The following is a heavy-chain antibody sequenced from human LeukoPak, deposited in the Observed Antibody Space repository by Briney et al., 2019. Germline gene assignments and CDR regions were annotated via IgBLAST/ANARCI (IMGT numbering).Heavy chain of an antibody. V-gene: IGHV3-7*01. Sequence: GGSLRLSCAASGFSFSNYWMIWVRQAPGKGLEWVANIKEDESEKNYVDSVKGRISISRDNAKNSLYLQMNSLRAEDTAVYYCARDLGYSSFDYWGQGTLVTVSS. CDR2: IKEDESEK. CDR3: ARDLGYSSFDY. D-gene: IGHD6-13*01. J-gene: IGHJ4*02. CDR1: GFSFSNYW.